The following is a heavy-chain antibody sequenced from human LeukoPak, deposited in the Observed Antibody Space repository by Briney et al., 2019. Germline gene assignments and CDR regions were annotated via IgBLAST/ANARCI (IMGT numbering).Heavy chain of an antibody. V-gene: IGHV4-59*01. CDR1: GGSISGYY. CDR3: ARDHIPYDFWSGYMAPPDAFDI. J-gene: IGHJ3*02. D-gene: IGHD3-3*01. CDR2: IHYSGST. Sequence: SETLSLTCTVSGGSISGYYWSWIRQPLGTGLEWIGYIHYSGSTNYNPSLRSRVTISLDTSKNQFSLKLCSVTAADTVVYYCARDHIPYDFWSGYMAPPDAFDIWGQGTMVTVSS.